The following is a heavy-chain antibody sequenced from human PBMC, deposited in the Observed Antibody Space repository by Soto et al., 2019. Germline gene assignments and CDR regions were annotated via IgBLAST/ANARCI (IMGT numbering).Heavy chain of an antibody. J-gene: IGHJ4*02. V-gene: IGHV4-39*01. CDR2: IDYSGTA. D-gene: IGHD1-20*01. CDR3: ARITGRHLDY. CDR1: SGSISVTNVF. Sequence: SETLSLTCTVSSGSISVTNVFWGWVRQPPGKGLEWIGNIDYSGTAYFSPSLATRVTFHVDTSKNQFSLTLYTVTAADTAVYYCARITGRHLDYWGQGILVTVSS.